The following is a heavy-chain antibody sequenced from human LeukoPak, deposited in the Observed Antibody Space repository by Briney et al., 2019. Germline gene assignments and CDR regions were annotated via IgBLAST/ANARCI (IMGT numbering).Heavy chain of an antibody. Sequence: ASVKVSCKASGGTFSSYAISWVRQAPGQGLEWMGWISAYNGNTNYAQKLQGRVTMTTDTSTSTAYVELRSLRSDDTAVYYCAALGYCSSTSCSIPYFDYWGQGTLVTVSS. CDR3: AALGYCSSTSCSIPYFDY. V-gene: IGHV1-18*01. CDR2: ISAYNGNT. CDR1: GGTFSSYA. J-gene: IGHJ4*02. D-gene: IGHD2-2*01.